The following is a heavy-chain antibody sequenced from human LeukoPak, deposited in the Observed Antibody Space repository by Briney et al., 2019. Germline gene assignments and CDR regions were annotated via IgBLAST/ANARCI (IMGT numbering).Heavy chain of an antibody. V-gene: IGHV3-23*01. CDR2: ISGSGGST. D-gene: IGHD3-22*01. Sequence: GGSLRLSCAASGLNFSSYAMSWVRPAPGKGLEWVSAISGSGGSTYYADSVKGRFTISRDNSKNTLYLQMNSLRAEDTAVYYCAKAHDSSGYVGWYYFDYWGQGTLVTVSS. CDR3: AKAHDSSGYVGWYYFDY. J-gene: IGHJ4*02. CDR1: GLNFSSYA.